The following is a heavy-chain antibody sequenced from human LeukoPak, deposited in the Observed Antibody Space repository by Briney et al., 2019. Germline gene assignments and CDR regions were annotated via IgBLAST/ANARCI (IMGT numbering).Heavy chain of an antibody. V-gene: IGHV3-30*18. CDR2: ILYDGNNK. CDR3: AKDRLFGSGLNGPHYYYGMDV. J-gene: IGHJ6*02. CDR1: DFSFSNYD. D-gene: IGHD1-26*01. Sequence: SLRLSCAASDFSFSNYDMHWVRQAPGKGLEWVAVILYDGNNKHYAESVKGRFTISRDNSNNMLYLQMNSLRPEDTAVYYCAKDRLFGSGLNGPHYYYGMDVWGQGTTVTVSS.